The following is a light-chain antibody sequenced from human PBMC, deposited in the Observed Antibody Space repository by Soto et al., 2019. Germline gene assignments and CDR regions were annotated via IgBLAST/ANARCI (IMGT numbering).Light chain of an antibody. CDR3: QQLNPYPIT. Sequence: DIQLTQSPSFLSASVGDRVTITCRASQGIRDKLAWYQQKPGKAPNLLIYDVATLQSGVPSRFSGSASGTEFTLILSSLQPEDSVTYYWQQLNPYPITFGGGTKVEI. CDR2: DVA. J-gene: IGKJ4*01. CDR1: QGIRDK. V-gene: IGKV1-9*01.